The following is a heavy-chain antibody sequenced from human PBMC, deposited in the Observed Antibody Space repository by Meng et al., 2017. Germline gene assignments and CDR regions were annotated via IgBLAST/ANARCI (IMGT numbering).Heavy chain of an antibody. Sequence: VQLGESGGGLVKAGGSLRLSCAASGFTFRDYYMTWIRQAPGKGLEWVSSISTTGSSIYYADSVKGRFSISRDNAENSLYLQINSLRVEDTAVYYCARDHGPIDYWGQGTLVTVSS. CDR1: GFTFRDYY. CDR2: ISTTGSSI. J-gene: IGHJ4*02. CDR3: ARDHGPIDY. V-gene: IGHV3-11*04.